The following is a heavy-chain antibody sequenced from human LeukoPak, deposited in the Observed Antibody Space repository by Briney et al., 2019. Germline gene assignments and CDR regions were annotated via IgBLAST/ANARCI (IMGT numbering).Heavy chain of an antibody. J-gene: IGHJ3*01. CDR2: IKQDGSEK. V-gene: IGHV3-7*03. D-gene: IGHD3-9*01. Sequence: GGSLRLSCATSGFTFSSYWMSWVRQAPGKGLEWVANIKQDGSEKYYVDSVRGRFTISRDNARNSLFLQMDSLRSEDTAFYYCVKQFDSVGFHRGAYDVWGQGTMLIVSS. CDR1: GFTFSSYW. CDR3: VKQFDSVGFHRGAYDV.